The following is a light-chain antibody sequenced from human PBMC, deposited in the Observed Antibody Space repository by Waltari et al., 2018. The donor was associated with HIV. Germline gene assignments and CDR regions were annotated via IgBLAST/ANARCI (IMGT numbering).Light chain of an antibody. CDR3: QQYNSSPLT. CDR2: DAS. J-gene: IGKJ4*01. V-gene: IGKV3-20*01. Sequence: EIVLTQSPGALSLSPGERATLSCRASQSVTRHYLAWYQHKPGQAPRLLIYDASIRATGIPDRFSRGGSGTDFTLTISRLEPEDFAAYYCQQYNSSPLTFGGGTKVEIK. CDR1: QSVTRHY.